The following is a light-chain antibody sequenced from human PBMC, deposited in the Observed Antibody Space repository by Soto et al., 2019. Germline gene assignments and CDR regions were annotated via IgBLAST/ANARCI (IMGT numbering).Light chain of an antibody. V-gene: IGLV1-44*01. CDR2: NSN. CDR1: SSKVGKNT. J-gene: IGLJ3*02. CDR3: AAWDDSLKAVL. Sequence: QSVLTQSPSASGTPGQTVTISCFGSSSKVGKNTVTLYQHVSGAAPNLLIFNSNRRPSGVPDRFSGSKSDTSASLAISGLQSEDEAHYYCAAWDDSLKAVLFGGGTKLTVL.